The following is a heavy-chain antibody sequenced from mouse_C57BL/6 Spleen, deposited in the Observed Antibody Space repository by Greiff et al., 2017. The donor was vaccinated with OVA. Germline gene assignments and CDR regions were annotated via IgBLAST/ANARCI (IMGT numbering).Heavy chain of an antibody. V-gene: IGHV1-15*01. CDR1: GYTFTDYE. CDR2: IDPETGGT. Sequence: QVQLQQSGAELVRPGASVTLSCKASGYTFTDYEMHWVKQTPVHGLEWIGAIDPETGGTAYNQKFKGKAILTADKSSSTAYMELRSLTSEDSAVYYCASGWLLPMFAYWGQGTLVTVSA. CDR3: ASGWLLPMFAY. D-gene: IGHD2-3*01. J-gene: IGHJ3*01.